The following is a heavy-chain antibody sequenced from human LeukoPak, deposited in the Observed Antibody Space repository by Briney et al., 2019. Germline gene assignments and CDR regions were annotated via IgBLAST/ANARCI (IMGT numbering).Heavy chain of an antibody. CDR2: ISYDGSNK. CDR1: GFTFSSYA. Sequence: GGSLRLSCAASGFTFSSYAMHWVRQAPGKGLEWVAVISYDGSNKYYADSVKGRFTISRDNSKNTLYLQMNSLRAEDTAVYYCAREMKAYLGNFDWLLDDAFDIWGQGTMVTVSS. V-gene: IGHV3-30-3*01. CDR3: AREMKAYLGNFDWLLDDAFDI. D-gene: IGHD3-9*01. J-gene: IGHJ3*02.